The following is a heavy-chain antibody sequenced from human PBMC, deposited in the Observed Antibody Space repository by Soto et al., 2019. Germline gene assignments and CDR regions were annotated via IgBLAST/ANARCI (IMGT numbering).Heavy chain of an antibody. CDR2: ISYDGSNK. V-gene: IGHV3-30*18. CDR3: AKDDGIAAAGPIDY. CDR1: GFTFSSYG. Sequence: QVQLVESGGGVVQPGRSLRLSCAASGFTFSSYGMHWVRQAPGKGLEWVAVISYDGSNKYYADSVKGRFTISRDNSKNTLYLQMNSLRAEDTAVYYCAKDDGIAAAGPIDYWGQGTLVTVSS. J-gene: IGHJ4*02. D-gene: IGHD6-13*01.